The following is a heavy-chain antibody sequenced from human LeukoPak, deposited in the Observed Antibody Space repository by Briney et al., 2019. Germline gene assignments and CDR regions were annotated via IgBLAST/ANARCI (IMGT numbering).Heavy chain of an antibody. CDR2: FYYSGST. Sequence: PSVTLSLTCTVSGGSISSYYWSWIRQPPGKGLEWIGFFYYSGSTNYNPSLKSRVTISVDTSKNQFSLKLSSVTAADTAVYYCARRDGSGYYGYYFDYWGQGTLVTVSS. CDR3: ARRDGSGYYGYYFDY. V-gene: IGHV4-59*01. CDR1: GGSISSYY. D-gene: IGHD3-22*01. J-gene: IGHJ4*02.